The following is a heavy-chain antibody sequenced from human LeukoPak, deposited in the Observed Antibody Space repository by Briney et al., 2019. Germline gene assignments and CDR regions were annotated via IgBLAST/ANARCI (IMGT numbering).Heavy chain of an antibody. J-gene: IGHJ4*02. CDR1: GCTLSSYW. Sequence: PGGSLRLSCAASGCTLSSYWMHWVRQAPGKGLVWVSRISPDGTSTYYADSMKGRFTISRDNPQNTLYLQGNRLTVEDTAVYYCARAPGSNYGRFEYWGQGTLVTASS. CDR3: ARAPGSNYGRFEY. V-gene: IGHV3-74*01. D-gene: IGHD3-10*01. CDR2: ISPDGTST.